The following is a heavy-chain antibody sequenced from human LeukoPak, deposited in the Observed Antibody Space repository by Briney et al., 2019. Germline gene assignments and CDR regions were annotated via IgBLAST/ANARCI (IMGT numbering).Heavy chain of an antibody. CDR3: ARGGTHYYDSSDLYIPHFDY. V-gene: IGHV3-48*02. CDR2: ISSSSSTI. D-gene: IGHD3-22*01. Sequence: GGSLRLSCSVSGFTFSSYAMSWVRQAPGKGLEWVSYISSSSSTIYYADSVKGRFTISRDNAKNSLYLQMNSLRDEDTAVYYCARGGTHYYDSSDLYIPHFDYWGQGTLVTVSS. J-gene: IGHJ4*02. CDR1: GFTFSSYA.